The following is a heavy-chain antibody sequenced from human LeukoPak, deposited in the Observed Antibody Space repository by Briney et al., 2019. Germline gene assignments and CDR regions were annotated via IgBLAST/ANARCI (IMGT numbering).Heavy chain of an antibody. CDR1: GGSIRSVGYY. J-gene: IGHJ4*02. V-gene: IGHV4-61*08. CDR2: IYYSGST. D-gene: IGHD6-6*01. CDR3: ARVDPDSSSTLEVFDY. Sequence: SETLSLTCTVSGGSIRSVGYYWSWIRQRPGKGLEWIGYIYYSGSTNYNPSLKSRVTISVDTSKNQFSLKLSSVTAADTAVYYCARVDPDSSSTLEVFDYWGQGTLVTVSS.